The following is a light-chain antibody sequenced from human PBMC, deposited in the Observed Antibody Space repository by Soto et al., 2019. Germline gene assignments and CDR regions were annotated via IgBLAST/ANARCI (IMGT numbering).Light chain of an antibody. CDR1: QSVSSN. CDR2: GAS. J-gene: IGKJ5*01. Sequence: IGMTQSPATLSVSPGERATLSYRASQSVSSNLAGYQQKPGQAPRLLIYGASSRATGIPVRFSGSGSGTEFTLTISSLQSEDFAVYYCQQYNNWPLTFGQGTRLEIK. V-gene: IGKV3-15*01. CDR3: QQYNNWPLT.